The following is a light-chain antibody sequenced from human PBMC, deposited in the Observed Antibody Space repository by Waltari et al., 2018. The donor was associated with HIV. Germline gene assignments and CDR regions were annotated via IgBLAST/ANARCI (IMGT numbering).Light chain of an antibody. CDR1: SSNIENDN. Sequence: QSVLTQPPSASGTPGQRVPISCSGSSSNIENDNVYWYQQLTGAAPRLLIYKDTLRPSGVPDRFTGSNSGTSASLAISGLRSEDEADYYCVGWDSRLSGYVFGSGTKVTVL. V-gene: IGLV1-47*01. CDR3: VGWDSRLSGYV. J-gene: IGLJ1*01. CDR2: KDT.